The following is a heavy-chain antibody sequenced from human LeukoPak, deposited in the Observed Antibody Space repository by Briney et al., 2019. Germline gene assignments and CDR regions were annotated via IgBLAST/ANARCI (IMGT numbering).Heavy chain of an antibody. CDR3: VGGGSYYDFDY. Sequence: SETLSLTCTVSGGSISGYYWSWIRQPPGKGLEWIGCMYYTGDANYSPSLKGRVTTSVDTSKNQFSLKLSSVTAADTAVYFCVGGGSYYDFDYWGQGTLVTVSS. CDR2: MYYTGDA. D-gene: IGHD1-26*01. J-gene: IGHJ4*02. CDR1: GGSISGYY. V-gene: IGHV4-59*08.